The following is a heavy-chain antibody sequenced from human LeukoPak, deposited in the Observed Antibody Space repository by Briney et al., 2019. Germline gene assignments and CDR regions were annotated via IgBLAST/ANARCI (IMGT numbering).Heavy chain of an antibody. V-gene: IGHV3-48*04. CDR1: GFTFSSYG. Sequence: GGSLRLSCAASGFTFSSYGMHWVRQAPGKGLEWVSYISSSSSTIYYADSVKGRFTISRDNAKNSLYLQMNSLRAEDTAVYYCARGELPYDTLDEELVDPSRYWGQGTLVTVSS. D-gene: IGHD2-8*02. CDR3: ARGELPYDTLDEELVDPSRY. CDR2: ISSSSSTI. J-gene: IGHJ4*02.